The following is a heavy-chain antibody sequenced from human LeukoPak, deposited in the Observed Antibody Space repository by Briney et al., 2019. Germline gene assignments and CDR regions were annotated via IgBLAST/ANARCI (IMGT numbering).Heavy chain of an antibody. CDR3: ARPNITSYYDSRGYDAFDV. J-gene: IGHJ3*01. D-gene: IGHD3-22*01. CDR1: GYRFNAYW. V-gene: IGHV5-51*01. CDR2: IYPDDADT. Sequence: GESLKISCQGSGYRFNAYWIAWVRQLPGKGLEWMGIIYPDDADTRYSQSFQGQVTISADKSVRTAYLQWSSLKASDTAMYYCARPNITSYYDSRGYDAFDVWGQGTMVTVSS.